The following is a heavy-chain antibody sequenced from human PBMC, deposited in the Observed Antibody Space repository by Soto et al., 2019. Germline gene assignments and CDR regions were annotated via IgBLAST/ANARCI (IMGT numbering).Heavy chain of an antibody. D-gene: IGHD1-26*01. V-gene: IGHV1-18*01. Sequence: QVQLVQSGAEVKKPGASVKVSCKASGYTFTSYGITWVRQAPGQGLEWMGWISAYNGNTNYAQKLQGRVTMTTDTTTTRPYMESRSPRSDDTAVYYRARDAAVGLFGYWGQGTMFTVSS. J-gene: IGHJ4*02. CDR2: ISAYNGNT. CDR1: GYTFTSYG. CDR3: ARDAAVGLFGY.